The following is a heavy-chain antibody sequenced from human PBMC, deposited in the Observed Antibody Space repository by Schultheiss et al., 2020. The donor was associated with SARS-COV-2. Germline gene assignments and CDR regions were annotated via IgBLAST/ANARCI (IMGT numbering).Heavy chain of an antibody. D-gene: IGHD6-19*01. CDR3: AKDGGRAAGTWGGIAVAANFDY. CDR1: GITFSTYW. Sequence: GESLKISCAASGITFSTYWMHWVRQVPGKGLVWVSRINSDGSSTSYADSVKGRFTISRDNAKNTLYLQMNSLRAEDTAVYYCAKDGGRAAGTWGGIAVAANFDYWGQGTLVTVSS. V-gene: IGHV3-74*01. J-gene: IGHJ4*02. CDR2: INSDGSST.